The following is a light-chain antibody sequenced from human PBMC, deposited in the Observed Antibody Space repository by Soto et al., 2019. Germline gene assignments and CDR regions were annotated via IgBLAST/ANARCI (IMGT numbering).Light chain of an antibody. J-gene: IGKJ1*01. CDR2: SAS. Sequence: EILLTQSPGTLSLSPGERATLSCRASQSVSSSYLAWYQQKPGQAPRLLIYSASSRATGIPDRFSGSGSGTDFTLTISRLEPEDFATYYCQHYNSYSEAFGQGTKVDIK. V-gene: IGKV3-20*01. CDR1: QSVSSSY. CDR3: QHYNSYSEA.